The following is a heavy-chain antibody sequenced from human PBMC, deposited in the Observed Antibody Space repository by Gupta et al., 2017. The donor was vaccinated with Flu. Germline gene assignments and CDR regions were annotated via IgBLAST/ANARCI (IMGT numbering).Heavy chain of an antibody. Sequence: DVQLVGSGGGLVQPGGSLTLSCAASGFPLSRYAMKWVRQAPGKGLEWVSYISISSTNIHYVDSVRGRFTISRDNAKNSLFLHMSSLKDEDTAVYYCTRDQSQGSSWYQFFDYWGQGTLVTVSS. CDR1: GFPLSRYA. J-gene: IGHJ4*02. CDR3: TRDQSQGSSWYQFFDY. V-gene: IGHV3-48*02. D-gene: IGHD6-13*01. CDR2: ISISSTNI.